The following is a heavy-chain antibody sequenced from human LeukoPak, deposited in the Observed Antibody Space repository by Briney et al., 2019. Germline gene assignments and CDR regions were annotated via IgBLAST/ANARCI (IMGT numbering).Heavy chain of an antibody. CDR3: ARGARYSSSSGELDY. CDR1: GGSISSSSYY. Sequence: SETLSLTCTVSGGSISSSSYYWGWIRQPPGKGLEWIGSIYYSGSTYYNPSLKSRVTISVDTSKNQFSPKLSSVTAADTAVYYCARGARYSSSSGELDYWGQGTLVTVSS. D-gene: IGHD6-6*01. V-gene: IGHV4-39*01. J-gene: IGHJ4*02. CDR2: IYYSGST.